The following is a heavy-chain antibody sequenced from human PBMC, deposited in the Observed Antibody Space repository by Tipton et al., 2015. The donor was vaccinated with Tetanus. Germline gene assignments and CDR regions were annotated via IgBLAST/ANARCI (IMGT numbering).Heavy chain of an antibody. Sequence: TLSLTCAVSYGSMTSGGYSWSWIRQPPGKGLEWIGYIYHSGTAYYNPSLKSRVTISVDRSENQFSLKVNSVTAADTAMYYCARLLVADALDIWGQGTMVTVPS. V-gene: IGHV4-30-2*01. CDR2: IYHSGTA. CDR1: YGSMTSGGYS. D-gene: IGHD2-8*02. CDR3: ARLLVADALDI. J-gene: IGHJ3*02.